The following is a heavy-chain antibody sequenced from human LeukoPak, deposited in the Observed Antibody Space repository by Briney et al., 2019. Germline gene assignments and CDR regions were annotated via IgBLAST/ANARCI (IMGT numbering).Heavy chain of an antibody. CDR2: VYYTGSA. V-gene: IGHV4-61*01. CDR3: AKDGGPAPPWLDP. CDR1: GGSISSSSYY. D-gene: IGHD3-3*01. J-gene: IGHJ5*02. Sequence: SETLSLTCTVSGGSISSSSYYWSWIRQPPGKGLEWIAYVYYTGSANYNPSLKSRVTISVDTSKNQFSLKLSSVTAADTAVYYCAKDGGPAPPWLDPWGQGTLVTVSS.